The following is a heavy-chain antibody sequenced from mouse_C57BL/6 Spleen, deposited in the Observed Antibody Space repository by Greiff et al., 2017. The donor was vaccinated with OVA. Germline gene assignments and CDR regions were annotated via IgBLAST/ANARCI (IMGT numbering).Heavy chain of an antibody. V-gene: IGHV3-6*01. CDR1: GYSITSGYY. D-gene: IGHD2-14*01. Sequence: VQLKESGPGLVKPSQSLSLTCSVTGYSITSGYYWNWIRTFPGNKLEWMGYISYDGSNNYKPALKNRISITRDKSKNQFFLKLNAVTTEDTATYYGARERNRGYFEDWGKGTTGTVSS. CDR3: ARERNRGYFED. J-gene: IGHJ1*03. CDR2: ISYDGSN.